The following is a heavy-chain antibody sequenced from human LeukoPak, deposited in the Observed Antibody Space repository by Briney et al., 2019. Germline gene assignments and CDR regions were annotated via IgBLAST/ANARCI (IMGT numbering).Heavy chain of an antibody. CDR2: ISSGGGYI. CDR1: GFTFSSYA. V-gene: IGHV3-21*01. Sequence: GGSLRLSCAASGFTFSSYAMSWVRQAPGKGLEWVSSISSGGGYIYYADSVKGRFTISRDNAKNSVYLQMNSLRAEDTAVYYCARKPYDFWSGYLVDYWGQGTLVTVSS. J-gene: IGHJ4*02. CDR3: ARKPYDFWSGYLVDY. D-gene: IGHD3-3*01.